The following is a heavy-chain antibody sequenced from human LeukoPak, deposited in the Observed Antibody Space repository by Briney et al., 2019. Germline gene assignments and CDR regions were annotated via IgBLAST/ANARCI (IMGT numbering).Heavy chain of an antibody. CDR1: GFTFSSYS. V-gene: IGHV3-21*01. Sequence: GGYLRLSRAASGFTFSSYSMNWVRQAPGKGLEWVSSISSSNSYIYYADSVMGRFTISRDNAKNSLYLQMNSLRAEDTAVSYCARVYVGALDYWGQGTLVTVSS. CDR3: ARVYVGALDY. CDR2: ISSSNSYI. D-gene: IGHD1-26*01. J-gene: IGHJ4*02.